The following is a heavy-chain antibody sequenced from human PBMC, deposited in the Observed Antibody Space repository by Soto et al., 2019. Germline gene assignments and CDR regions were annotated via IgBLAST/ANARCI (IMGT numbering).Heavy chain of an antibody. CDR2: IIPIFGTA. D-gene: IGHD3-3*01. Sequence: QVQLVQSGAEVKKPGSSVKVSCKASGGTFSTYAISWVRQAPGQGLEWMGGIIPIFGTAKYAQKFQGRVTITADESTSAAYMELSSLRSEDTAVYYCAREIFGVIISGGRDAFVIWVQGTMVTVSS. CDR3: AREIFGVIISGGRDAFVI. J-gene: IGHJ3*02. V-gene: IGHV1-69*01. CDR1: GGTFSTYA.